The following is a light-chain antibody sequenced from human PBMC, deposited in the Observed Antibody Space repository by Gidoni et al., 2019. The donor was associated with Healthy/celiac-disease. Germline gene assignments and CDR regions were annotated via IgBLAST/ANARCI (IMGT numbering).Light chain of an antibody. V-gene: IGLV1-51*01. CDR2: YNN. Sequence: QSVWTQPPSVSSAPGQKVTISCSGSSSNIGNNYVSWYQQLPGTAPKLLIYYNNKRPSGIPDPFSGSKSGTSATLGITGLQTGDEADYYCGTWDSSLSAGFWVFGGGTKLTVL. J-gene: IGLJ3*02. CDR3: GTWDSSLSAGFWV. CDR1: SSNIGNNY.